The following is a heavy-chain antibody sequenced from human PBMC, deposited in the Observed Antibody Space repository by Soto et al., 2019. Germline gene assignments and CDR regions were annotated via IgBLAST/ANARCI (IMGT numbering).Heavy chain of an antibody. CDR2: ISGSGGST. Sequence: GGSLRLSCAASGFTFSSYAMSWVRQAPGKGLEWVSAISGSGGSTYYADSVKGRFTISRDNSKNTLYLQMNSLRAEDTAVYYCAKEKLVAGTGSAGMDVWGQGTTVTVSS. CDR3: AKEKLVAGTGSAGMDV. CDR1: GFTFSSYA. J-gene: IGHJ6*02. D-gene: IGHD6-19*01. V-gene: IGHV3-23*01.